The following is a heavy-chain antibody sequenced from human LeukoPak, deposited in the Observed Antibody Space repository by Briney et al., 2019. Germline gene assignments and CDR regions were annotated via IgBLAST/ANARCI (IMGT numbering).Heavy chain of an antibody. CDR1: GFTFSSYA. CDR3: ASGGATGAFDI. Sequence: PGRSLRLSCAASGFTFSSYAMHWVRQAPGKGLEWVAVISYDGSNKYYADSVKGRFTISRDNSKNTLYLQMNCLRAEDTAVYYCASGGATGAFDIWGQGTMVTVSS. CDR2: ISYDGSNK. J-gene: IGHJ3*02. V-gene: IGHV3-30*04. D-gene: IGHD1-26*01.